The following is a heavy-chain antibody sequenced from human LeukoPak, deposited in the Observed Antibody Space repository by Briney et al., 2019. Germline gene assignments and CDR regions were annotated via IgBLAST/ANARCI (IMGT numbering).Heavy chain of an antibody. CDR3: ICSNPTSDY. D-gene: IGHD3-10*02. CDR2: INSDGSST. CDR1: GLTLSNYW. V-gene: IGHV3-74*01. J-gene: IGHJ4*02. Sequence: PGRSLRLSCAASGLTLSNYWMHWVRQVPGKGLVWVSRINSDGSSTTYADSVKGRFTISRDNAQNTMYLQMNSLRAEDTAVYYCICSNPTSDYWGQGTLVTVSS.